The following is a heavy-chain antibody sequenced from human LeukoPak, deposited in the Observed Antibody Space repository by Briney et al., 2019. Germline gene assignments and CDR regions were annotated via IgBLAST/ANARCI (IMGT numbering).Heavy chain of an antibody. CDR2: INPNSGGT. Sequence: ASVKVSCMASGYTFTGYYMHWVRQAPGQGLEWMGWINPNSGGTNYAQKFQGRVTMTRDTSISTAYMELSRLRSDDTAVYYCAEGGGYCSSTSCHYNWFDPWGQGTLVTVSS. CDR3: AEGGGYCSSTSCHYNWFDP. D-gene: IGHD2-2*01. V-gene: IGHV1-2*02. J-gene: IGHJ5*02. CDR1: GYTFTGYY.